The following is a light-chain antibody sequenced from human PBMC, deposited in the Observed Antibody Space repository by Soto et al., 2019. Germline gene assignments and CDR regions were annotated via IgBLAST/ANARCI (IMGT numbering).Light chain of an antibody. CDR3: GAYAGIDYYV. CDR2: EVN. V-gene: IGLV2-8*01. Sequence: QSALTQPPSASGSPGQSVTISCTGTSSDIGTYNYVSWYQHHPGRPPKLMISEVNKRPSGVPDRFSGSKSSNTASLTISGLQAEDEADYYCGAYAGIDYYVFGSGTKVTVL. J-gene: IGLJ1*01. CDR1: SSDIGTYNY.